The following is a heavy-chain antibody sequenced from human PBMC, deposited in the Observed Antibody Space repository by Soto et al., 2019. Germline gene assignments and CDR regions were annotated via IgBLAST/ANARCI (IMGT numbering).Heavy chain of an antibody. V-gene: IGHV3-48*01. J-gene: IGHJ3*02. CDR1: GFTFSSYS. CDR2: ISSSCNTI. D-gene: IGHD4-17*01. Sequence: GGSLRLSCAASGFTFSSYSMNWVRLAPGKGLEWVSYISSSCNTIYYADSVKGRFTISRDNARNSLYLQMNSLRAEDTAVYYCVRFDYGLNKAFDSWGQGTMVTVSS. CDR3: VRFDYGLNKAFDS.